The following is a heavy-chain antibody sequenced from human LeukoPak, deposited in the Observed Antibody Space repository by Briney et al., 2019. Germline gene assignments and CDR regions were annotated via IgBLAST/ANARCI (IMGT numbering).Heavy chain of an antibody. CDR1: GFTFSSYW. V-gene: IGHV3-7*03. Sequence: GGSLRLSCAASGFTFSSYWMTWVRQAPGKGLEWVANINRDGSERYYVDSVKGRFTISRDDAKSSLYLQTNSLRAEDTAVYYCARRNAMDVWGQGTTVIVFS. J-gene: IGHJ6*02. CDR3: ARRNAMDV. CDR2: INRDGSER.